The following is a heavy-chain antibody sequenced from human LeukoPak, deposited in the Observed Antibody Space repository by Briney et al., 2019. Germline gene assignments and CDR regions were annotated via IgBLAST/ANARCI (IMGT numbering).Heavy chain of an antibody. V-gene: IGHV3-30*04. CDR3: ARDRFEVVVVAATNYYYMDV. J-gene: IGHJ6*03. CDR2: ISYDGSNK. D-gene: IGHD2-15*01. CDR1: GFTFSSYA. Sequence: GGSLRLSCAASGFTFSSYAMHWVRQAPGKGLEWVAVISYDGSNKYYADSVKGRFTISRDNSKNTLFLQMNSLRADDTAVYYCARDRFEVVVVAATNYYYMDVWGKGTTVTVSS.